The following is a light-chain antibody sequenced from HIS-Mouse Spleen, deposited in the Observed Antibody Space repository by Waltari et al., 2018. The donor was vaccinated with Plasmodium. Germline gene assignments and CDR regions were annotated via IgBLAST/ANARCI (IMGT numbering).Light chain of an antibody. CDR1: QSISSY. V-gene: IGKV1-39*01. CDR2: AAS. CDR3: QHSYSTWT. J-gene: IGKJ1*01. Sequence: DIQMTQSPSSLSASVGDRVTITCRASQSISSYLNWYQQKPGKAPKLLIYAASSLQSVVPSMFSSSGSGTDFTLTISSLQPEDFASYYCQHSYSTWTFGQGTKVEIK.